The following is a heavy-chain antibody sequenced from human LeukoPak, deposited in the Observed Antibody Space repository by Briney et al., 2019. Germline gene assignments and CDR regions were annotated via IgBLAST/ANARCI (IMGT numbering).Heavy chain of an antibody. CDR1: GGSISSSNW. CDR3: ARISAAVTGCCDY. V-gene: IGHV4-4*02. CDR2: IYHSGST. J-gene: IGHJ4*02. D-gene: IGHD6-19*01. Sequence: PSETLSLTCAVSGGSISSSNWWSWVRQPPGKGLEWIGEIYHSGSTNYNPSLKSRVTISVDKSKNQFSLKLSSVTAADTAVYYCARISAAVTGCCDYWGQGTLVTVSS.